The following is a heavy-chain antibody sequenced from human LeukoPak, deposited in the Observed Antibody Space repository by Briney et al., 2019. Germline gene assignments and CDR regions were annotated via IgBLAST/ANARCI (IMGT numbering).Heavy chain of an antibody. Sequence: LGTLCLSCAVYGASFSGYYWRWIRQPPGKGLEWIGSIYHSGSTYYNPPLKSRVTISVDTPKNQFSLKLSSVTAADTAGYYCASATPGYSSGWYEGPEAFDIWGQGTMVTVSS. V-gene: IGHV4-38-2*01. CDR3: ASATPGYSSGWYEGPEAFDI. CDR1: GASFSGYY. J-gene: IGHJ3*02. CDR2: IYHSGST. D-gene: IGHD6-19*01.